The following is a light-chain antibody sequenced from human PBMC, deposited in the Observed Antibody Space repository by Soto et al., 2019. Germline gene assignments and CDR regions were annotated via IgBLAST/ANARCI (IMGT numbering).Light chain of an antibody. V-gene: IGLV2-14*01. Sequence: QSVLTQPASGSGSPGQSITISCTGTSSDVGGYNSVSWYQQHPGKAPKLMIYDVSNRPSGVSNRFAGSKSGNTASLTISGLQAEDEADYYCSSYTSSSTYVFGTGTKVPVL. CDR1: SSDVGGYNS. CDR2: DVS. CDR3: SSYTSSSTYV. J-gene: IGLJ1*01.